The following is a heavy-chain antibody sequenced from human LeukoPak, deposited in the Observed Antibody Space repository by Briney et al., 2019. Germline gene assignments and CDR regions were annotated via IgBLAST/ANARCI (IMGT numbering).Heavy chain of an antibody. Sequence: SETLSLTXTVSGGSISSGSYYWSWIRQPAGKGLEWIGRIYPSGSTNYNPSRKSRVTISVDTSKNQFSLKLSSVTAADTAVYFCARAVDYYGSGSYYKRWFDPWGQGTLVTVSS. D-gene: IGHD3-10*01. J-gene: IGHJ5*02. CDR1: GGSISSGSYY. CDR2: IYPSGST. V-gene: IGHV4-61*02. CDR3: ARAVDYYGSGSYYKRWFDP.